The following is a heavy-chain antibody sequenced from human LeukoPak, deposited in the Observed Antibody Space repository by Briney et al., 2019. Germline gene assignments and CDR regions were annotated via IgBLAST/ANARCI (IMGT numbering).Heavy chain of an antibody. CDR2: ISPDGSST. V-gene: IGHV3-74*01. J-gene: IGHJ5*02. D-gene: IGHD2-2*01. Sequence: PGRSLRLSCAGTGFKFSDKAMHWVRQAPGKGLVWLSRISPDGSSTTYADSVKGRFTISRDNAQTMLNLQVNSLRVEDTAIYYCARGGKLEPTAMASWGQGSLVVVSS. CDR3: ARGGKLEPTAMAS. CDR1: GFKFSDKA.